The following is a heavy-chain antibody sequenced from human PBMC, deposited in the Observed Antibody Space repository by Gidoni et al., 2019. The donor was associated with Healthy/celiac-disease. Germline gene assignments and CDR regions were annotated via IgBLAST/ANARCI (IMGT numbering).Heavy chain of an antibody. V-gene: IGHV3-21*01. Sequence: EVQLVESGGGLVKPGGSLRLSCAASGFTFRSYSMNWVRQAPGKGLEWVSSISSSSSYIYYADSVKGRFTISRDNAKNSLYLQMNSLRAEDTAVYYCARDRRPPRGYDSSGLDAFDIWGQGTMVTVSS. J-gene: IGHJ3*02. D-gene: IGHD3-22*01. CDR3: ARDRRPPRGYDSSGLDAFDI. CDR1: GFTFRSYS. CDR2: ISSSSSYI.